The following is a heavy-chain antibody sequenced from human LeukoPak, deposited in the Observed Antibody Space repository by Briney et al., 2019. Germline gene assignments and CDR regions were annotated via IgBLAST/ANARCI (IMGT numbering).Heavy chain of an antibody. CDR3: ARGGATRPDY. J-gene: IGHJ4*02. CDR1: GFTFSSYA. V-gene: IGHV3-7*01. Sequence: PGGSLRLSCAASGFTFSSYAMSWVRQAPGMGLEWVANINEDGSEKAYVDSVKGRFSISRDNAKKSLYLQTNSLRAEDTAVYYCARGGATRPDYWGQGTLVTVSS. D-gene: IGHD6-6*01. CDR2: INEDGSEK.